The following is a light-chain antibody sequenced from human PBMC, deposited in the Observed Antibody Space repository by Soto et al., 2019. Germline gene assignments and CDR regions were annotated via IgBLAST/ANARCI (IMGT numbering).Light chain of an antibody. CDR2: DAS. J-gene: IGKJ5*01. V-gene: IGKV3-11*01. Sequence: EIVMTQSPATLSVSPGERATLSCRASQSVSSNLAWYQQKPGQAPRLLIYDASNRATGIPARFSGSGSGTDFTLTISSLEPEDFAIYYCQQRNTWPPVTFGQGTRLEIK. CDR1: QSVSSN. CDR3: QQRNTWPPVT.